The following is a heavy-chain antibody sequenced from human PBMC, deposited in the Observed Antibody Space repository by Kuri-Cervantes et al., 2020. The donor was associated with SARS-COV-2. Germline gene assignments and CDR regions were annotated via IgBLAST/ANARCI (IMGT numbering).Heavy chain of an antibody. CDR2: IKQDGSEK. CDR3: ARDHNDFWSGYYPLDY. CDR1: GSTFSSYW. V-gene: IGHV3-7*01. D-gene: IGHD3-3*01. J-gene: IGHJ4*02. Sequence: GASLKISCAASGSTFSSYWMSWVRQAPGKGLEWVANIKQDGSEKYYVDSVKGRFTISRDNAKNSLYLQMNSLRAEDTAVYYCARDHNDFWSGYYPLDYWGQGTLVTVSS.